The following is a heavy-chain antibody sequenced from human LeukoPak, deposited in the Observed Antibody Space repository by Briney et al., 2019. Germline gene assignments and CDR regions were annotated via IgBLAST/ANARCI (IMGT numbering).Heavy chain of an antibody. D-gene: IGHD3-3*02. V-gene: IGHV5-51*01. J-gene: IGHJ4*02. CDR2: IYPGDSDT. Sequence: GESLKISCKASGYSFTTYWIGWVRQMPGKGLEWMGIIYPGDSDTRYSPSFEGQVTISADKSISTAYLHWSGLKASDSAMYYCGRRISGHWVFDSWGQGTLVTVSS. CDR3: GRRISGHWVFDS. CDR1: GYSFTTYW.